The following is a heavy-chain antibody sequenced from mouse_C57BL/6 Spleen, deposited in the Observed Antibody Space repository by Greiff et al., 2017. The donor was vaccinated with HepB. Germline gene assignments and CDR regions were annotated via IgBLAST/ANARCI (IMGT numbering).Heavy chain of an antibody. J-gene: IGHJ4*01. V-gene: IGHV5-17*01. CDR1: GFTFSDYG. D-gene: IGHD1-1*01. CDR2: ISSGSSTI. Sequence: EVKLVESGGGLVKPGGSLKLSCAASGFTFSDYGMHWVRQAPEKGLEWVAYISSGSSTIYYADTVKGRFTLSRDNAKNTLFLQMTSLRSEDTAMYYCARRYAGAMDYWGQGTSFTVSS. CDR3: ARRYAGAMDY.